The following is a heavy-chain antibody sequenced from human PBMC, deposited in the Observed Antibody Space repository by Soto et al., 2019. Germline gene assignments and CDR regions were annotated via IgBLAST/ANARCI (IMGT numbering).Heavy chain of an antibody. Sequence: SVKVSCKASGGTFSSYAISWVRQAPGQGLEWMGGIIPIFGTANYAQKFQGRVTITADESTSTAYMELSSLRSEDTAVYYCARASAPTVTTLHYYYGMDVWGQGTTVTVSS. CDR3: ARASAPTVTTLHYYYGMDV. CDR2: IIPIFGTA. D-gene: IGHD4-4*01. CDR1: GGTFSSYA. J-gene: IGHJ6*02. V-gene: IGHV1-69*13.